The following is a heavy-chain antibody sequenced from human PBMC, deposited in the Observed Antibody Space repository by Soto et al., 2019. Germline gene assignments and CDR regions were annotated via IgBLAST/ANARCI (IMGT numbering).Heavy chain of an antibody. J-gene: IGHJ2*01. Sequence: QAPVKRLEWVSYISSSSSTIYYADSVKGRFTISIDNAKNSLYLQMNSLRAEETDVYFCTTCLFLQAEDGIRDL. D-gene: IGHD3-3*01. CDR2: ISSSSSTI. CDR3: TTCLFLQAEDGIRDL. V-gene: IGHV3-48*01.